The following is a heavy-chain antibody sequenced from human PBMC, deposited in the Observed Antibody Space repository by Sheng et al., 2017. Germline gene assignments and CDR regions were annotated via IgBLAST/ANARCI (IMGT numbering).Heavy chain of an antibody. CDR2: IYYSGST. J-gene: IGHJ3*02. V-gene: IGHV4-59*01. D-gene: IGHD1-1*01. Sequence: QVQLQESGPGLVKPSETLSLTCTVSGGSISGYYWSWIRQPPGKGLEYIGYIYYSGSTKYNPSLKSRVTISVDTSKNQFSLKLSSVTAADTAVYYCARERGAVQLERRRNSRPVDGFDIWGQGTMVTVSS. CDR1: GGSISGYY. CDR3: ARERGAVQLERRRNSRPVDGFDI.